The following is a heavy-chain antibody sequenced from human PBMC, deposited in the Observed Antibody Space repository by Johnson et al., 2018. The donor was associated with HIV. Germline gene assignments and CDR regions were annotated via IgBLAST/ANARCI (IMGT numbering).Heavy chain of an antibody. CDR3: ARRDDIRNGAFDI. J-gene: IGHJ3*02. CDR1: GFTFSSYA. CDR2: ISYGGST. D-gene: IGHD3-22*01. V-gene: IGHV3-30*14. Sequence: QVQLVESGGGVVQPGRSLRLSCAASGFTFSSYAMHWVRQAPGKGLEWVAVISYGGSTGYADSVKGRFTISSDNSKNTMYLQMGSLRAEDMAVYYCARRDDIRNGAFDIWGQGTMVTVSS.